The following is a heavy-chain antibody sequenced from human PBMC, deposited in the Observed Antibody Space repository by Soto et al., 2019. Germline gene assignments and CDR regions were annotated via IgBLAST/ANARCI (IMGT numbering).Heavy chain of an antibody. J-gene: IGHJ6*03. CDR2: MNPNSANT. CDR1: GYTFNTND. V-gene: IGHV1-8*01. Sequence: ASVKVSCKASGYTFNTNDINWVRQATGQGLEWMGWMNPNSANTGYAQKFQGRVTMTRDTSISTAYMELSSLRSEDTAVYYCARGRRGYDVSDNRRDYYYYMDVWGKGTTVTVSS. CDR3: ARGRRGYDVSDNRRDYYYYMDV. D-gene: IGHD3-10*01.